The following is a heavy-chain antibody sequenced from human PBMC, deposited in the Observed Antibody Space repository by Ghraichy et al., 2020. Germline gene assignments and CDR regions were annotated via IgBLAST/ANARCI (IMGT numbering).Heavy chain of an antibody. J-gene: IGHJ5*02. CDR3: AKTAARSFYSSSSRNNWFDP. V-gene: IGHV3-23*01. CDR2: ISGSGGST. Sequence: GGSLRLSCAASGFTFSSYAMSWVRQAPGKGLEWVSAISGSGGSTYYADSVKGRFTISRDNSKNTLYLQMNSLRAEDTAVYCCAKTAARSFYSSSSRNNWFDPWGQGTLVTVSS. CDR1: GFTFSSYA. D-gene: IGHD6-6*01.